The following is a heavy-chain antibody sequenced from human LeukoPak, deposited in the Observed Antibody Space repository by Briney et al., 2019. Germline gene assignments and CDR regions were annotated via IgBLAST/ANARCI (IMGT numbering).Heavy chain of an antibody. D-gene: IGHD3-22*01. CDR2: IWYDGSNI. J-gene: IGHJ4*02. CDR3: ARARNDYDSNGFSVLDY. Sequence: GGSLRLSCAASGLSFSSHGMHWVRQAPGKGLEWVAVIWYDGSNIYYADSVKGRFTISRDNSKNTLYLQMNSLRAEDTALYYCARARNDYDSNGFSVLDYWGQGTLVTVSS. CDR1: GLSFSSHG. V-gene: IGHV3-33*01.